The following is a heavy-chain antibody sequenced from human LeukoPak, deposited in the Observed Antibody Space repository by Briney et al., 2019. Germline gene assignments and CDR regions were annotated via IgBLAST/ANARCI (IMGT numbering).Heavy chain of an antibody. D-gene: IGHD2-2*01. CDR3: AKSIVVVPAASYYYYYGMDV. CDR2: ISGSGGST. J-gene: IGHJ6*04. CDR1: GFTFSSYA. V-gene: IGHV3-23*01. Sequence: GGSLRLSCAASGFTFSSYAMSWVRQAPGKGLEWVSAISGSGGSTYYADSVKGRFTISRDNSKNTLYLQMNSLRAEDTAVYYCAKSIVVVPAASYYYYYGMDVWGKGTTVTVSS.